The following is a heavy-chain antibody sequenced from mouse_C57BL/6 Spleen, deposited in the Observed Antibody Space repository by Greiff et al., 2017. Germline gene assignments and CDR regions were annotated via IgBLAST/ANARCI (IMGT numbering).Heavy chain of an antibody. D-gene: IGHD1-1*01. CDR2: IHPNSGST. V-gene: IGHV1-64*01. CDR3: ASITTVVAKDYWYFDV. CDR1: GYTFTSYW. Sequence: QVQLKQPGAELVKPGASVKLSCKASGYTFTSYWMHWVKQRPGQGLEWIGMIHPNSGSTNYNEKFKSKATLTVDKSSSTAYMQLSSLTSEDSAVYYCASITTVVAKDYWYFDVWGTGTTVTVSS. J-gene: IGHJ1*03.